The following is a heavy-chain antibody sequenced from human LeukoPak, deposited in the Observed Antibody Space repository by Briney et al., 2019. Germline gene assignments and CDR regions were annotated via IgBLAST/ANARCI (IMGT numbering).Heavy chain of an antibody. Sequence: GGSLRLSCAASGFTFSSYAMSWVRQACGKGLEWVGRIRSNANSYATAYAASVKGRFTISRDDSKNTAYLQMNSLKTEDTAVYYCTRLAAARPRGFDYWGQGTLVTVSS. J-gene: IGHJ4*02. CDR1: GFTFSSYA. V-gene: IGHV3-73*01. CDR2: IRSNANSYAT. CDR3: TRLAAARPRGFDY. D-gene: IGHD6-6*01.